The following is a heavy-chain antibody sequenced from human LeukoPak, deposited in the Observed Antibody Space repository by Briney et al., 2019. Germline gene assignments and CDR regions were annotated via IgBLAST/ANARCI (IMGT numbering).Heavy chain of an antibody. D-gene: IGHD6-13*01. V-gene: IGHV1-69*05. J-gene: IGHJ4*02. Sequence: GASVKVSCKASGGTFSSYAISWVRRAPGQGLEWMGGIIPIFGTANYAQKFRGRVTITTDESTSTAYMELSSLRSEDTAVYYCARDGGIAAAGLYWGQGTLVTVSS. CDR2: IIPIFGTA. CDR1: GGTFSSYA. CDR3: ARDGGIAAAGLY.